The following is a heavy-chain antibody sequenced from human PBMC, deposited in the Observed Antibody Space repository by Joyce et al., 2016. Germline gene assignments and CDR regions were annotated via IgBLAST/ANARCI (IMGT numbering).Heavy chain of an antibody. V-gene: IGHV4-34*01. D-gene: IGHD4-11*01. CDR1: GGSFGNYY. CDR2: IDHTGSI. J-gene: IGHJ3*02. Sequence: QVQLQQWGAGLLKPSETLSLTCAIDGGSFGNYYYSWVRQPPGNGLEWIGDIDHTGSINDNPSPKSRGTMSGDTSSNQLSLRMNSMTAADTCVYYCARGFTGEAFDIWAQGTMVAVSS. CDR3: ARGFTGEAFDI.